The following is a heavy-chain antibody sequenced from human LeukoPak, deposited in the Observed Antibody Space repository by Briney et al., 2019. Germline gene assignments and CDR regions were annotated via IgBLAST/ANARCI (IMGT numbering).Heavy chain of an antibody. V-gene: IGHV4-39*07. CDR1: GGSISSSSYY. Sequence: SETLSLTCTVSGGSISSSSYYWGWIRQPPGKGLEWIGNIFYSGSTYYNPSLKSRVTISVDTSKNQFSLKLSSVTAADTAVYYCARDWRPIFGLPPRGFDSWGQGTLVAVSS. CDR2: IFYSGST. D-gene: IGHD3/OR15-3a*01. CDR3: ARDWRPIFGLPPRGFDS. J-gene: IGHJ4*02.